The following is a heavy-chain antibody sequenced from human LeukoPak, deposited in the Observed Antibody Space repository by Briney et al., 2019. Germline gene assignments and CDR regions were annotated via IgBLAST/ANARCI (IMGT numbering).Heavy chain of an antibody. J-gene: IGHJ4*02. V-gene: IGHV3-20*04. D-gene: IGHD6-13*01. CDR3: ATDIAAAGTYFDY. Sequence: GGYLRLSCVASGFTFDDYGMSWVRQAPGKGLEWVSGISWNGGSTGYADSVKGRFTISRDNAKNSLYLQMNSLRAEDTALYYCATDIAAAGTYFDYWGQGTLVTVSS. CDR2: ISWNGGST. CDR1: GFTFDDYG.